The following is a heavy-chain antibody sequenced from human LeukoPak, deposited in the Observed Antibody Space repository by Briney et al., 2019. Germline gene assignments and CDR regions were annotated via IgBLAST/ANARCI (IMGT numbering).Heavy chain of an antibody. Sequence: GESLKISCKGSGCSFTSYWIGWVRQMPGKGLEWMGIIYPGDSDTRYSPSFQGQVTISADKSISTAYLQWSSLKASDTAMYYCARIYYGSGGYYTHYYMDVWGKGTTVTISS. CDR3: ARIYYGSGGYYTHYYMDV. V-gene: IGHV5-51*01. D-gene: IGHD3-10*01. CDR2: IYPGDSDT. CDR1: GCSFTSYW. J-gene: IGHJ6*03.